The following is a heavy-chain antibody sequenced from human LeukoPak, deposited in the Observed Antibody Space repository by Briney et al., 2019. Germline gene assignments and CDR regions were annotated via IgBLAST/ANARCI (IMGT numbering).Heavy chain of an antibody. V-gene: IGHV3-23*01. CDR2: ISNDGGGT. CDR3: AKGSSGYFVDL. Sequence: GGSLRLSCAASGFIFNNYGLIWVRQAPGKRLEWVSAISNDGGGTNYADFVKGRFTISRDNSKNTLFLQMNSLRAEDTALYYCAKGSSGYFVDLWGQGTLVTVSS. CDR1: GFIFNNYG. J-gene: IGHJ5*02. D-gene: IGHD3-22*01.